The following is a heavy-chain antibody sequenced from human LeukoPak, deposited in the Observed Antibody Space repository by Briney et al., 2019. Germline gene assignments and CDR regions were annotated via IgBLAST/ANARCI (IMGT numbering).Heavy chain of an antibody. CDR1: GFTFSSYS. V-gene: IGHV3-21*01. Sequence: GGSLRLSCAASGFTFSSYSMNWVRQAPGKGLEWVSSISSSSSYIYYADSVKGRFTISRDNAKNSLYLQMNSLRAEDTAVYYCARDLPGYCSSTSCPADAFDIWGQGTMVTVSS. J-gene: IGHJ3*02. CDR2: ISSSSSYI. CDR3: ARDLPGYCSSTSCPADAFDI. D-gene: IGHD2-2*01.